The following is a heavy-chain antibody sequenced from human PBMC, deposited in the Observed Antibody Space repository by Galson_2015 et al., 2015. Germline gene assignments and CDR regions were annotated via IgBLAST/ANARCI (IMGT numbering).Heavy chain of an antibody. D-gene: IGHD2-2*01. Sequence: QSGAEVKKPGESLKISCKGSGYSFTSYWIGWVRQMPGKGLEWMGIIYPGDSDTRYSPSFQGQVTISADKSISTAYLQWSSLKASDTAMYYCARHTRGRVVPAAMSWFDPWGQGTLVTVSS. J-gene: IGHJ5*02. CDR1: GYSFTSYW. CDR3: ARHTRGRVVPAAMSWFDP. V-gene: IGHV5-51*01. CDR2: IYPGDSDT.